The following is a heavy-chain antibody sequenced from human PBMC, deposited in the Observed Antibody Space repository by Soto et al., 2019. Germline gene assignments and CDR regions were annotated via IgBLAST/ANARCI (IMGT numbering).Heavy chain of an antibody. CDR1: VFTFVSYA. CDR3: AKAFGDWYPFEK. CDR2: INDNGNLR. Sequence: PGWSLRLSCVSSVFTFVSYAMTWVRRAPGKGLEWVSTINDNGNLRYYAESVRGRFTISRDNSKNTLYLQLNNLRAEDSARYYCAKAFGDWYPFEKWGLGALVTVSS. D-gene: IGHD2-21*02. J-gene: IGHJ4*02. V-gene: IGHV3-23*01.